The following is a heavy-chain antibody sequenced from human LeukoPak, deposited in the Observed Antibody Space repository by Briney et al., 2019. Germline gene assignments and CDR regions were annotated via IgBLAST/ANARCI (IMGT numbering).Heavy chain of an antibody. CDR3: AGCDSSGYYFDY. J-gene: IGHJ4*02. V-gene: IGHV4-61*01. CDR2: IYYSGST. CDR1: GGSVSSGSYY. D-gene: IGHD3-22*01. Sequence: TSETLSLTCTVSGGSVSSGSYYWRWIRQPPGKGLEWIGYIYYSGSTNYNPSLKSRVTISVDTSKNQFSLKLSSVTAADTAVYYCAGCDSSGYYFDYWGQGTLVTVSS.